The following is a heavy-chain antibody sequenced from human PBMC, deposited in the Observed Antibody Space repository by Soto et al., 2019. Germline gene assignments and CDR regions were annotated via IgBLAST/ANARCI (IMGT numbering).Heavy chain of an antibody. D-gene: IGHD5-18*01. Sequence: ASVKASCTASRYTFTSYGMRWVRQAPEQGLEWMGWISAYNGNTHYAQKLQGRVTMTTDTSTSTAYMELRRLRSDETAVYYCARGSIQLWYGNWFDPWGQGTLVTVSS. J-gene: IGHJ5*02. CDR1: RYTFTSYG. V-gene: IGHV1-18*04. CDR3: ARGSIQLWYGNWFDP. CDR2: ISAYNGNT.